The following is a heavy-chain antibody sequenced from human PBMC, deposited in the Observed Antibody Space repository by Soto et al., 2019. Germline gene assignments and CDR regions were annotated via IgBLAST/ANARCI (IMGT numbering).Heavy chain of an antibody. CDR1: GGTFSSYA. CDR3: ARGVSYGGPFDY. D-gene: IGHD4-17*01. Sequence: AASVKVSCKASGGTFSSYAISWVRQAPGQGLEWMGGIIPIFGTANYAQKFQGRVTITADESTSTAYMELSSLRSEDTAVYYCARGVSYGGPFDYWGQGTLVTVSS. CDR2: IIPIFGTA. J-gene: IGHJ4*02. V-gene: IGHV1-69*13.